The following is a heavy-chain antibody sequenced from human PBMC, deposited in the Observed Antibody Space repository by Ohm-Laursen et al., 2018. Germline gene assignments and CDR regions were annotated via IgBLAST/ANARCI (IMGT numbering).Heavy chain of an antibody. CDR1: GGSISSYF. J-gene: IGHJ6*02. Sequence: PSQTLSLTCTVSGGSISSYFWNWIRQPPGKGLEWIGEINQSGSTKYHPSLKSRVTLSADSSNSQFSLRLTSVTAADTAIYYCARGSGYFKLDVWGQGTTVTVSS. V-gene: IGHV4-34*01. D-gene: IGHD5-12*01. CDR2: INQSGST. CDR3: ARGSGYFKLDV.